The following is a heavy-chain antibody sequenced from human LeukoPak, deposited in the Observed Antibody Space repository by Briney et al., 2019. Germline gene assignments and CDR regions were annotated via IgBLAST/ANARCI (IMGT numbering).Heavy chain of an antibody. Sequence: GGSLRLSCAASGFTFSSYGMHWVRQAPGKGLEWVAVISYDGSNKYYADSVKGRFTISRDNSKNTLYLQMNSLRAEDTAVYYCAKDGIYYYYGMDVWGQGTTVTVSS. CDR2: ISYDGSNK. D-gene: IGHD1-1*01. CDR1: GFTFSSYG. J-gene: IGHJ6*02. CDR3: AKDGIYYYYGMDV. V-gene: IGHV3-30*18.